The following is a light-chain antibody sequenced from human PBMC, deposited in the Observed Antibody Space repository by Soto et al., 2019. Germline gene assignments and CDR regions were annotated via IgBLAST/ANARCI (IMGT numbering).Light chain of an antibody. V-gene: IGLV2-14*01. CDR2: EVS. J-gene: IGLJ3*02. CDR3: SSFTISSTWV. Sequence: QSVLTQPASVSGSPGQSITISCTGTSSDVGGYKYVSWYQQHPGKAPKLMIYEVSYRPSGVSNRFSGSKSGNTASLTISGLQTEDEADYYCSSFTISSTWVFGGGTKVTVL. CDR1: SSDVGGYKY.